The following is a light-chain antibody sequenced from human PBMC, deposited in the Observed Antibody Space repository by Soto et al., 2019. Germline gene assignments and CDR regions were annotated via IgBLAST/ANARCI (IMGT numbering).Light chain of an antibody. V-gene: IGKV1-5*01. CDR3: QQYKSYPYT. CDR1: QSISVW. J-gene: IGKJ2*01. Sequence: DIQMTQSPSTLSASVGDRVTITCRASQSISVWLAWYQQKPGKAPKLLIYDASNLESGVPSRFSGSRSGTDFTHTISSLQPDDFATYYCQQYKSYPYTFGQGTKLEIK. CDR2: DAS.